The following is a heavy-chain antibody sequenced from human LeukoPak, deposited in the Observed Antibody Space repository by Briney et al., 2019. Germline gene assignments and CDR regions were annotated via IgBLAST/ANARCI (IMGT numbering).Heavy chain of an antibody. CDR3: ARRVYAYWYFDL. CDR1: GVSISSSTYY. J-gene: IGHJ2*01. D-gene: IGHD2-8*01. Sequence: SETLSLTCSVSGVSISSSTYYWGWIRQPPGKGLEWIGSIYYSGSTYYNASLKSRVTISVDTSKNQFSLKLSSVTAADTAVYYCARRVYAYWYFDLWGRGTLVTVSS. V-gene: IGHV4-39*01. CDR2: IYYSGST.